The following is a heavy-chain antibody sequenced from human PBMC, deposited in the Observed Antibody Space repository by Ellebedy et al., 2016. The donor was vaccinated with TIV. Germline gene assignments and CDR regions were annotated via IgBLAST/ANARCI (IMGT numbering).Heavy chain of an antibody. Sequence: PGGSLRLSCAASRFTFDDYGMSRVRQAPGKGLEWVSGINWNGGSTGYADSVRGRFTISRDNAKNSRYLQMNSLRVEDTALYYCAREISGSGNYRGPVDYWGQGTLVTVSS. J-gene: IGHJ4*02. CDR2: INWNGGST. V-gene: IGHV3-20*04. D-gene: IGHD3-10*01. CDR1: RFTFDDYG. CDR3: AREISGSGNYRGPVDY.